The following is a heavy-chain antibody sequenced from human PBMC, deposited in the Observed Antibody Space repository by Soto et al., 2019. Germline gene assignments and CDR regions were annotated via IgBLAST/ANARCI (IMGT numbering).Heavy chain of an antibody. Sequence: GSLRLSCTASGFTFNSYWMHWVRQAPGKGLVWVSRVNSDGSSTSYADSVKGRFTISRDNAKNTVYLQMNSLRAEDTAVYYCARFLGYFDLWGQGALVTVSS. V-gene: IGHV3-74*01. CDR1: GFTFNSYW. CDR2: VNSDGSST. J-gene: IGHJ4*02. CDR3: ARFLGYFDL.